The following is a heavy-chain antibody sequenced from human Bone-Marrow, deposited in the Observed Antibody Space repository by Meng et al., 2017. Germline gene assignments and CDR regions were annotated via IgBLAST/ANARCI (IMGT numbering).Heavy chain of an antibody. CDR2: IYYSGST. CDR3: ARGPYYYDSSGPYYFDY. D-gene: IGHD3-22*01. J-gene: IGHJ4*02. CDR1: GGSISSGDYY. V-gene: IGHV4-30-4*01. Sequence: QVQLQESGPGLVKPSQTLSLTCTLSGGSISSGDYYWSWIRQPPGKGLEWIGYIYYSGSTYYNPSLKSRVTISVDKSKNQFSLKLSSVTAADTAVYYCARGPYYYDSSGPYYFDYWGQGTLVTVSS.